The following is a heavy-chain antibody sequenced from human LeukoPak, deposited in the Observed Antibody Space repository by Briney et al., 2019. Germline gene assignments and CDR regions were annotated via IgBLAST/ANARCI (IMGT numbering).Heavy chain of an antibody. CDR2: VYSGGST. CDR3: ARIQPRSGWYPFDY. D-gene: IGHD6-19*01. V-gene: IGHV3-53*01. CDR1: GFTVSSNY. Sequence: GGSLRLSCAASGFTVSSNYMSWVRQAPGKGLEWVSVVYSGGSTYYADSVKGRFTISRDNSKNTLYLQMNSLRAEDTAVYYCARIQPRSGWYPFDYWGQGTLVTVSS. J-gene: IGHJ4*02.